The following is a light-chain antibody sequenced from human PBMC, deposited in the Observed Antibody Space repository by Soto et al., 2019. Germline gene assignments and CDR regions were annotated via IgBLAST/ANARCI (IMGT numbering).Light chain of an antibody. CDR2: ASS. J-gene: IGKJ1*01. CDR3: QQSYKTPRT. V-gene: IGKV1-39*01. CDR1: QTIMSY. Sequence: DIQMTQSQSSLSASVGDRLTVTCRSSQTIMSYLNWYQQNPGKAPKLLIFASSLLQSGVPSRFSGSGSGTYFTLTIDSLQPEDFATYYCQQSYKTPRTFGQGTKVDI.